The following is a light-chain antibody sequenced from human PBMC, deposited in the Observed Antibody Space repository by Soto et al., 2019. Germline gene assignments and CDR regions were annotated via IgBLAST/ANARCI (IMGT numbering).Light chain of an antibody. CDR1: QSVSSSY. V-gene: IGKV3-20*01. Sequence: ESVLTQSPGTLSLSPGERATLSCRASQSVSSSYLAWYQQKPGQAPRLLIYGASSRATGIPDRFSGSGSGTDFTLTISRLEPEDVAVYYCQQYGSSPYTFGQGTKLEIK. J-gene: IGKJ2*01. CDR2: GAS. CDR3: QQYGSSPYT.